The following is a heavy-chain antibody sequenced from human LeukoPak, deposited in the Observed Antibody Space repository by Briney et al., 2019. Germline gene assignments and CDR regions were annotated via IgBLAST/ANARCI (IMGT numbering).Heavy chain of an antibody. CDR2: IKRDGREK. V-gene: IGHV3-7*01. D-gene: IGHD2-15*01. Sequence: GGSLRLSCAASGFTFSDYWMSWVRQAPGKGLEWVASIKRDGREKYSVDSVKGRFTISRDNTKNSLYLQMNSLRAEDTAVYYCARDSDGWKLPPDAFDIWGQGTMVTVSS. J-gene: IGHJ3*02. CDR1: GFTFSDYW. CDR3: ARDSDGWKLPPDAFDI.